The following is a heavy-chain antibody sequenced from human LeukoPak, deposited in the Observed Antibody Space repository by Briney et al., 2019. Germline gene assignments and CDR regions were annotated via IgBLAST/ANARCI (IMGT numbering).Heavy chain of an antibody. CDR1: GFNFASRW. V-gene: IGHV3-74*01. J-gene: IGHJ5*01. Sequence: GGSLRLSCGASGFNFASRWMHWVRQVPGKGLVWVSRISSDGSDTTYADSVKGRFTISRDDVKKIVYLQMRSLRVEDTAVYYCARHFDGKGSFDFWGQGTLVTVSS. CDR2: ISSDGSDT. D-gene: IGHD4-23*01. CDR3: ARHFDGKGSFDF.